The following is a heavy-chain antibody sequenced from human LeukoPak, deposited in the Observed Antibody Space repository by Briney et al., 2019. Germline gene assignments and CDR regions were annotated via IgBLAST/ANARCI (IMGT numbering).Heavy chain of an antibody. CDR3: AKDLGSGFNSQDY. D-gene: IGHD3-22*01. V-gene: IGHV3-30*18. J-gene: IGHJ4*02. Sequence: GGSLRLSCAASGFPFSRHGIHWVRQAAGKGLEWVALISYDGSDKYYTDSVKGRFTISRDNSKNTLNLQMNSLRTEDTAVYYCAKDLGSGFNSQDYWGQGVLVTVSS. CDR2: ISYDGSDK. CDR1: GFPFSRHG.